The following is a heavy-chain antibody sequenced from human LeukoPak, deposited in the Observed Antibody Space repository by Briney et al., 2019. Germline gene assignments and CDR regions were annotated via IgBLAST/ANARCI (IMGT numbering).Heavy chain of an antibody. CDR2: IKQDGSEK. V-gene: IGHV3-7*01. Sequence: GGSLRLSCAASGFTFSNYWMNWVRQAPGKGLEWVANIKQDGSEKYYVDSVKGRFTISRDNAKNSLYLQMNSLRVEDTAVYYCVRDPNWNFDYWGQGTLVTVSS. CDR3: VRDPNWNFDY. CDR1: GFTFSNYW. J-gene: IGHJ4*02. D-gene: IGHD1-20*01.